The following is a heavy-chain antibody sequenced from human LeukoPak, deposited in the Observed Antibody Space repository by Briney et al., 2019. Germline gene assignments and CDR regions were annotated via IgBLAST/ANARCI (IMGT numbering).Heavy chain of an antibody. CDR3: ARDSGIAVAGFDP. CDR1: GFTVSSNY. J-gene: IGHJ5*02. D-gene: IGHD6-19*01. Sequence: GGSLRLSCAASGFTVSSNYMSWVRQAPGKGLEWVSVIYSGGSTYYADSVKGRFTISRDNSKNTLYLQMNSLRAEGTAVYYCARDSGIAVAGFDPWGQGTLVTVSS. V-gene: IGHV3-53*01. CDR2: IYSGGST.